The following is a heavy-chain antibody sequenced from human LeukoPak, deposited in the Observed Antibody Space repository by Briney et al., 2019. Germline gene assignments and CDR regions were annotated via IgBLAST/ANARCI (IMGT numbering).Heavy chain of an antibody. CDR3: ARENTIFGVVTGYYFDY. CDR2: ISSSGSTI. J-gene: IGHJ4*02. D-gene: IGHD3-3*01. V-gene: IGHV3-48*03. CDR1: GFTFSSYG. Sequence: HPGGSLRLSCAASGFTFSSYGMNWVRQAPGKGLEWVSYISSSGSTIYYADSVKGRFTISRDNAKNSLYLQMNSLRAEDTAVYYCARENTIFGVVTGYYFDYWAQGTLVTVSS.